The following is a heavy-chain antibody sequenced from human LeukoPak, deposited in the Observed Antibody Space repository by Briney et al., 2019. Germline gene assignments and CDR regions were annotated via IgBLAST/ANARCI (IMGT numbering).Heavy chain of an antibody. V-gene: IGHV4-34*01. J-gene: IGHJ4*02. CDR2: INYSGRT. CDR1: GGSFSGYF. D-gene: IGHD1-26*01. Sequence: SETLSLTCAVYGGSFSGYFWGWIRQPPGKGLEWIGSINYSGRTYYKPSLTSRVTISVDTSKNQFSLELSSVTAADTAVYYCARDLGGGSHDYWGQGTLVIVSS. CDR3: ARDLGGGSHDY.